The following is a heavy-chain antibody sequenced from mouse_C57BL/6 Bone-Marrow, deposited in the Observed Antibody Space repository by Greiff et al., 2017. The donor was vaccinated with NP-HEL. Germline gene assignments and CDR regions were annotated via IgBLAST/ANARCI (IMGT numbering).Heavy chain of an antibody. V-gene: IGHV1-81*01. D-gene: IGHD1-1*01. Sequence: QVQLKESGAELARPGASVKLSCKASGYTFTSYGISWVKQRTGQGLEWIGEIYPRSGNTYYNEKFKGKATLTADKSSSTAYMELRSLTSEDSAVYFCARRHDYYGSSYWYFDVWGTGTTVTVSS. CDR3: ARRHDYYGSSYWYFDV. CDR2: IYPRSGNT. J-gene: IGHJ1*03. CDR1: GYTFTSYG.